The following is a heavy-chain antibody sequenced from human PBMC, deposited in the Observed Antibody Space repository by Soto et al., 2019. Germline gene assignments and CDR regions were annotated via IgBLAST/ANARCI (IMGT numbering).Heavy chain of an antibody. CDR3: ARDGGSSSWYVNYYYGMDV. V-gene: IGHV3-11*01. J-gene: IGHJ6*02. CDR2: ISSSGSTI. CDR1: GFTFSDYY. Sequence: GGSLRLSCAASGFTFSDYYMSWIRQAPGKGLEWVSYISSSGSTIYYADSVKGRFTISRDNAKNSLYLQMNSLRAEDTAVYYCARDGGSSSWYVNYYYGMDVWGQGTTVTVSS. D-gene: IGHD6-13*01.